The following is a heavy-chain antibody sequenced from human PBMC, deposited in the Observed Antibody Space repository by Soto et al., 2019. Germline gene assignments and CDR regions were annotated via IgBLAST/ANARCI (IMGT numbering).Heavy chain of an antibody. D-gene: IGHD3-22*01. Sequence: EVQLLESGGGLVQPGGSLRLSCAASGFTFSSYAMSWVRQAPGKGLEWVSAISGSGGSTYYADSVKGRFTISRDNSKNTLYLQMNSLRAEDTAVYYCAKDSFPTYYYDRSGYYWGQGTLVTVSS. V-gene: IGHV3-23*01. CDR2: ISGSGGST. J-gene: IGHJ4*02. CDR1: GFTFSSYA. CDR3: AKDSFPTYYYDRSGYY.